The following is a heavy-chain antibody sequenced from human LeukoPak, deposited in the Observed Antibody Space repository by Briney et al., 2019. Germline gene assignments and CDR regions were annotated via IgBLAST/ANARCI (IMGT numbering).Heavy chain of an antibody. V-gene: IGHV4-59*01. J-gene: IGHJ4*02. CDR2: IYYSGRT. D-gene: IGHD6-13*01. CDR3: ARQPSSWFTSFDS. Sequence: SETLSLTCTVSGGSLSSYFWSWIRQPPGKGLEWIAYIYYSGRTNYNPSLKSRVTISVDTSKNQFSLKLSSVTAADTAVYYCARQPSSWFTSFDSWGQGTLVTVSS. CDR1: GGSLSSYF.